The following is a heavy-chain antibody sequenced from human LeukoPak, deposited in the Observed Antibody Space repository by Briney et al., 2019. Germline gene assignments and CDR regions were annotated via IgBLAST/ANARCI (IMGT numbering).Heavy chain of an antibody. Sequence: GESLKISCKGSGYSFTTFWIGWVRQMPGKGLEWMGIIYPGDSDTRYSPSFQGQVTISADKSISTAYLQWNSLKASDTAMYYCARRPGLYDNSGYYLDYWGQGTLVTVSS. D-gene: IGHD3-22*01. CDR2: IYPGDSDT. CDR3: ARRPGLYDNSGYYLDY. V-gene: IGHV5-51*01. J-gene: IGHJ4*02. CDR1: GYSFTTFW.